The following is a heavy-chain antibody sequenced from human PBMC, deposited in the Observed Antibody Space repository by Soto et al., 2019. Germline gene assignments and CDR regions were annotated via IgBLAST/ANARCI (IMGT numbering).Heavy chain of an antibody. V-gene: IGHV3-30-3*01. CDR1: GFTFSSYA. Sequence: GGSLRLSCAASGFTFSSYAMHWVRQAPGKGLEWVAVISYDGSNKYYADSVKGRFTISRDNSKNTLYLQMNSLRAEDTAVYYCARDAPTADESSTNWYFDLWGRGTLVTVSS. J-gene: IGHJ2*01. CDR2: ISYDGSNK. D-gene: IGHD4-17*01. CDR3: ARDAPTADESSTNWYFDL.